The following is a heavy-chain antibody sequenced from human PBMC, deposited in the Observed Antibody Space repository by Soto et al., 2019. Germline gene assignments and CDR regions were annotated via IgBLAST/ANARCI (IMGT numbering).Heavy chain of an antibody. V-gene: IGHV3-30*18. D-gene: IGHD3-22*01. CDR1: GFTFSSYG. Sequence: GGSLRLSCAASGFTFSSYGMHWVRQAPGKGLEWVAVISYDGSNKYYADSVKGRFTISRDNSKNTLYLQMNSLRAEDTAVYYCAKAHDYDSSGYYYRMDVWGQGTTFTVSS. J-gene: IGHJ6*02. CDR3: AKAHDYDSSGYYYRMDV. CDR2: ISYDGSNK.